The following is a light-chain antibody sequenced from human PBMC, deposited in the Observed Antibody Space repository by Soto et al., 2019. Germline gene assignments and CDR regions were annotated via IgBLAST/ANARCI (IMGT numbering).Light chain of an antibody. CDR3: STYVDSSVV. Sequence: QSALTQPRSVSGSPGQSVTISCTGTSSDVGDYNSVSWYQQHPGKAPRFMIYDVSKRPSGVPDRFSGSKSGNTASLTISGLQADDEADYYCSTYVDSSVVFGGGTQLTVL. J-gene: IGLJ2*01. CDR1: SSDVGDYNS. CDR2: DVS. V-gene: IGLV2-11*01.